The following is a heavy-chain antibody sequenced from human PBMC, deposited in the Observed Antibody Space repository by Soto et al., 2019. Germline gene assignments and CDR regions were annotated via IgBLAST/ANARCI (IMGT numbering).Heavy chain of an antibody. V-gene: IGHV4-30-4*01. CDR3: ARAREGYSIDLNWFDP. D-gene: IGHD4-4*01. CDR1: GGSISSGDYY. Sequence: SETLSLTCTVSGGSISSGDYYWSWIRQPPGKGLEWIGYIYYSGSTYYNPSLKSRVTISVDTSKNQFSLKLSSVTAADTAVYYXARAREGYSIDLNWFDPWGQGTLVTVSS. J-gene: IGHJ5*02. CDR2: IYYSGST.